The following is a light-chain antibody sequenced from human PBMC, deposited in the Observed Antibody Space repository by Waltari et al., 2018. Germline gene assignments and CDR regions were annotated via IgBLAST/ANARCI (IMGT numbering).Light chain of an antibody. Sequence: QSALTQPPSVSGSPGQSVTISCTGTSSDVGSYNRVSWYQQPPGTAPKLMIYEVSNRPSGVPDRVSGSKTGNTASLTISGVQAEDEAEYYCSSYTSSTTSYVVFGGGTKLTVL. CDR3: SSYTSSTTSYVV. J-gene: IGLJ2*01. CDR2: EVS. CDR1: SSDVGSYNR. V-gene: IGLV2-18*02.